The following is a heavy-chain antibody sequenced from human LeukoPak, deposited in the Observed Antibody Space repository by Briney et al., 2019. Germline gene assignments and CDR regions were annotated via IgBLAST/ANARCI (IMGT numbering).Heavy chain of an antibody. V-gene: IGHV3-23*01. J-gene: IGHJ4*02. CDR3: ARDFDYDILTGYLVY. CDR2: FSGGDGSP. CDR1: GFTFSSYA. D-gene: IGHD3-9*01. Sequence: PGGSLRLSCVASGFTFSSYAMTWFRQAPGKGLEWVSSFSGGDGSPYHADSVKGRFTISRDNAKNSLYLQMNSLRAEDTAVYYCARDFDYDILTGYLVYWGQGTLVTVSS.